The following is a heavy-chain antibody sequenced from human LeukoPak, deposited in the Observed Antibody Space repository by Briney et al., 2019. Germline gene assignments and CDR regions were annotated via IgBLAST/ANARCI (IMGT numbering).Heavy chain of an antibody. J-gene: IGHJ4*02. CDR1: GFTVSSNY. V-gene: IGHV3-53*01. CDR3: AKRVNFGSGSYSKASYYFDY. CDR2: IYSGGST. D-gene: IGHD3-10*01. Sequence: GGSLRLSCAASGFTVSSNYMSWVRQAPGKGLEWVSVIYSGGSTYYADSVKGRFTISRDNSKNTLYLQMNSLRAEDTAVFYCAKRVNFGSGSYSKASYYFDYWGQGTLVTVSS.